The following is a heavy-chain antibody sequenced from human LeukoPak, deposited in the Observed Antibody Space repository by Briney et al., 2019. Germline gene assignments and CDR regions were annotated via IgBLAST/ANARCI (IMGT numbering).Heavy chain of an antibody. D-gene: IGHD2-15*01. CDR1: GYSFTSYW. J-gene: IGHJ6*02. Sequence: RGESLKISCKGSGYSFTSYWIGWVRQMPGKGLEWMEIIYPGDSDTRYSPSFQGQVTISADKSISTAYLQWSSLKASDTAMYYCARPPIYCSGGSCYSDYYGMDVWGQGTTVTVSS. CDR3: ARPPIYCSGGSCYSDYYGMDV. CDR2: IYPGDSDT. V-gene: IGHV5-51*01.